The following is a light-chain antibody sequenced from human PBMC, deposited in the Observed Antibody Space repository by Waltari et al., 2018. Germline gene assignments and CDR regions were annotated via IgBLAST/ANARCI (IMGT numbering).Light chain of an antibody. CDR2: KVF. J-gene: IGKJ1*01. V-gene: IGKV2-30*02. CDR1: QSLVHSDGKTY. CDR3: MQATQWPLT. Sequence: DVVMTQSPLSLPVTLGQPATISCRSSQSLVHSDGKTYLNWFQQRPGQSPRRLIYKVFDRDSGVPGRFSGSGSGTDFTLTISRVEAEDVGTYYCMQATQWPLTFGQGTKVEIK.